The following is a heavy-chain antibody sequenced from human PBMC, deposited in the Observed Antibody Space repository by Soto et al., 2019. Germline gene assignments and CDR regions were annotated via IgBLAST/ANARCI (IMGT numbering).Heavy chain of an antibody. D-gene: IGHD2-2*01. CDR1: GGSISSGGYY. V-gene: IGHV4-31*03. CDR3: VGLPAAMPAGMLNWFDP. Sequence: SETLSLTCTVSGGSISSGGYYWSWIRQHPGKGLEWIGYIYYSGSTYYNPSLKSRVTISVDTSKNQFSLKLSSVTAADTAVYYCVGLPAAMPAGMLNWFDPWGQGTLVTVSS. J-gene: IGHJ5*02. CDR2: IYYSGST.